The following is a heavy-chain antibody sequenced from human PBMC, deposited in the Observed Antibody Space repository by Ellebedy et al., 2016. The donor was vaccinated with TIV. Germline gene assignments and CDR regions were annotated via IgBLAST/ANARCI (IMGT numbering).Heavy chain of an antibody. V-gene: IGHV1-18*01. D-gene: IGHD3-16*01. CDR1: GSTLMTYG. J-gene: IGHJ3*02. CDR2: ITPYIGKT. Sequence: AASVKVSCKASGSTLMTYGISWVRQAPGQGLEWLGWITPYIGKTDYAQKVQGRVTMTTDTSTSTAYMELRSLASDDTAMYYCARDFGRDVFDIWGQGTMVTVSS. CDR3: ARDFGRDVFDI.